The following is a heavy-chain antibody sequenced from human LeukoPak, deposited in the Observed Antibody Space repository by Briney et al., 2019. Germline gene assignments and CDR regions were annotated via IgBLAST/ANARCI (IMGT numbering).Heavy chain of an antibody. CDR3: ARGLRWDLTISGTSTFDY. D-gene: IGHD1-26*01. CDR2: IYYSGST. Sequence: SETLSLTCTVSGGSISSSSYYWGWIRQPPGKGLEWIGSIYYSGSTYYNPSLKSRVTISVDTSKNQFSLRLSSVTAADTAVYYCARGLRWDLTISGTSTFDYWGQGSLVTVSS. J-gene: IGHJ4*02. V-gene: IGHV4-39*01. CDR1: GGSISSSSYY.